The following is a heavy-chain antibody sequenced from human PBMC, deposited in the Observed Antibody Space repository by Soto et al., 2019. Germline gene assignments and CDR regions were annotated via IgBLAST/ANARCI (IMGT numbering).Heavy chain of an antibody. V-gene: IGHV4-4*07. CDR1: GGSISSYY. CDR3: ARDGSQQLVPIDYYYGMDV. Sequence: PSETLSPTCTVSGGSISSYYWSWIRQPAGKGLEWIGRIYTSGSTNYNPSLKSRVTMSVDTSKNQFSLKLSSVTAADTAVYYCARDGSQQLVPIDYYYGMDVWGQGTTVTAP. CDR2: IYTSGST. J-gene: IGHJ6*02. D-gene: IGHD6-13*01.